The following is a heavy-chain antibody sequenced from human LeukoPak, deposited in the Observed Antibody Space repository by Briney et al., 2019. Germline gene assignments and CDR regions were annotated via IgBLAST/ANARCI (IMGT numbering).Heavy chain of an antibody. Sequence: SETLSLTCGVSGGSISSSNWWSWVRQPPGKGLEWIGEIYHSGSTNYNPSLKSRVTISVDKSKKQFSLKLSSVTAADTAVYYCARDKFPLVGATGDDAFDIWGQGTMVTDSS. D-gene: IGHD1-26*01. CDR3: ARDKFPLVGATGDDAFDI. J-gene: IGHJ3*02. V-gene: IGHV4-4*02. CDR1: GGSISSSNW. CDR2: IYHSGST.